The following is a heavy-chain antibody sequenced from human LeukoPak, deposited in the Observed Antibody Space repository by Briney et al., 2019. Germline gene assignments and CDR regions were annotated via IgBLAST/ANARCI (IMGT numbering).Heavy chain of an antibody. CDR1: GYTLTGYY. CDR3: ARPVTPGEVFDY. V-gene: IGHV1-2*02. CDR2: INPNSGGT. J-gene: IGHJ4*02. Sequence: GASVKVSCKASGYTLTGYYMHWVRQAPGQGLEWMGWINPNSGGTNYAQKFQGRVTMTRDTSISTAYMELSRLRSDDTAVYYCARPVTPGEVFDYWGQGTLVTVSS. D-gene: IGHD4-17*01.